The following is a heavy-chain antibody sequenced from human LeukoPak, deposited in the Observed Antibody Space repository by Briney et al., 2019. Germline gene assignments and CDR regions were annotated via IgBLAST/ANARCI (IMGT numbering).Heavy chain of an antibody. CDR1: GFTFSSYS. Sequence: GGSLRLSCAASGFTFSSYSMNWVRQAPGKGLEWVSSISSSSSYIYYADSVKGRFTISRDNAKNSLYLQMNSLRAADTAVYYCARAPFYDYVWGSYRSSWFDPWGQGTLVTVSS. J-gene: IGHJ5*02. V-gene: IGHV3-21*01. D-gene: IGHD3-16*02. CDR3: ARAPFYDYVWGSYRSSWFDP. CDR2: ISSSSSYI.